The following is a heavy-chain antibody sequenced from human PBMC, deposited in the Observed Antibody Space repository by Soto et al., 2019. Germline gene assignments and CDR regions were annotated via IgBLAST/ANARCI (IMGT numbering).Heavy chain of an antibody. Sequence: QVHLVQSGAEVKKPGASVKVSCKGSGYAFTTYGITWVRQAPGQGLEWMGWISAHNGNTNYAQKLQGRVTVTRDTPTSTAYMELRSLRSDDTAVYYCARGRYGEDWGQGALVTVSS. CDR1: GYAFTTYG. CDR3: ARGRYGED. J-gene: IGHJ4*02. D-gene: IGHD3-10*01. CDR2: ISAHNGNT. V-gene: IGHV1-18*01.